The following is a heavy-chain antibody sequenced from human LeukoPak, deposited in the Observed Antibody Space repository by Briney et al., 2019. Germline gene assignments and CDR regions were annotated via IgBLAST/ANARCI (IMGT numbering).Heavy chain of an antibody. D-gene: IGHD4-23*01. CDR3: ASFDYGGHPDAFDI. J-gene: IGHJ3*02. CDR1: GFTFSSYS. Sequence: GGSLRLSCAASGFTFSSYSMNWVRQAPGKGLEWVSSISSSSSYIYYADSVKGRFTISRDNAKNSLYLQMNSLRAEDTAMYYCASFDYGGHPDAFDIWGQGTMVTVSS. CDR2: ISSSSSYI. V-gene: IGHV3-21*01.